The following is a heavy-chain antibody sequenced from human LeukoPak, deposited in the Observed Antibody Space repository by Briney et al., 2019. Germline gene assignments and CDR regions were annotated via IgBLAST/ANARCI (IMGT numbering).Heavy chain of an antibody. D-gene: IGHD3-22*01. CDR1: GFTFSSYS. J-gene: IGHJ3*02. V-gene: IGHV3-48*01. CDR3: AKAIRKGITMIVVVIKQTAFDI. CDR2: ISSSSSTI. Sequence: GGSLRLPCAASGFTFSSYSMNWVRQAPGKGLEWVSYISSSSSTIYYADSVKGRFTISRDNAKNSLYLQMNSLRAEDTAVYYCAKAIRKGITMIVVVIKQTAFDIWGQGTMVTVSS.